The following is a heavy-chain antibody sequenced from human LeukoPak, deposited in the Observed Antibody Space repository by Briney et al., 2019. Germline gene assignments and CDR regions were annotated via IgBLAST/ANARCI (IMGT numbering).Heavy chain of an antibody. CDR1: GGSINSGGYY. CDR2: INHSGST. CDR3: ARWSHWSAVAGRNFDY. Sequence: SQTLSLTCTVSGGSINSGGYYWSWIRQPPGKGLEWIGEINHSGSTNYNPSLKSRVTISVDTSKNQFSLKLSSVTAADTAVYYCARWSHWSAVAGRNFDYWGQGTLVTVSS. D-gene: IGHD6-19*01. J-gene: IGHJ4*02. V-gene: IGHV4-30-2*01.